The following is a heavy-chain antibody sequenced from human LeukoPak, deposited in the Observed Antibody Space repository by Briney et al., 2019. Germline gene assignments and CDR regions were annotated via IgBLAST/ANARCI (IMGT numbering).Heavy chain of an antibody. J-gene: IGHJ6*02. CDR3: ARDHCTRNSCYEDLYYGMDV. V-gene: IGHV1-2*02. CDR1: GYTFTDYY. D-gene: IGHD2-2*01. CDR2: INRNSGGT. Sequence: AAVKVSCKASGYTFTDYYVHWVRQAPGQGLEWMGWINRNSGGTEYAQKFQGRVTMTRDTSISTAYMDLSWLGSDDTAMYYCARDHCTRNSCYEDLYYGMDVWGQGTTVTVSS.